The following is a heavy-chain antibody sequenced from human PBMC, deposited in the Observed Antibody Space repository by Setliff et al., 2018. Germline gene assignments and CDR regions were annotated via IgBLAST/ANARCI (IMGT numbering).Heavy chain of an antibody. J-gene: IGHJ1*01. CDR3: ARGQTLRHFDWPTAFGVVNTAEYFQH. Sequence: SVKVSCKASGGSFNNYPISWVRQAPGHGLEWMGGIIPMFRTGKYAQRFQDRVTMTTDTPTSTAYMELRSLTSDDTAVYYCARGQTLRHFDWPTAFGVVNTAEYFQHWGQGTLVTVSS. V-gene: IGHV1-69*05. D-gene: IGHD3-9*01. CDR2: IIPMFRTG. CDR1: GGSFNNYP.